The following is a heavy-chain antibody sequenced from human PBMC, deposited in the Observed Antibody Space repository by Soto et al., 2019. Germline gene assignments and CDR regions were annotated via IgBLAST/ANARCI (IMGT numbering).Heavy chain of an antibody. CDR1: GGSITSGGYS. CDR2: ISHSGTT. CDR3: ARENVDTLMGIDY. Sequence: QLQLQESGSGLVKPSQTLSLTCVVSGGSITSGGYSWSWIRQPPGKGLEWIGYISHSGTTSYNPSLKSRVTMSFDRSKNQFSLRLSSVTAADTAVYYCARENVDTLMGIDYWGQGTLVTVSS. V-gene: IGHV4-30-2*01. D-gene: IGHD5-18*01. J-gene: IGHJ4*02.